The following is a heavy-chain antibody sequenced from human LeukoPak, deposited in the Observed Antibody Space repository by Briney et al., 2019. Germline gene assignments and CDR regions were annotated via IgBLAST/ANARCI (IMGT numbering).Heavy chain of an antibody. J-gene: IGHJ3*02. CDR3: TRVRNSNNWWGPFDI. Sequence: EASVNVSCKAFGYTFGTSSISWVRQAPGQRLEWMGWISPNNGNTQYAQGVQGRVTMTTDTSRSTAYVELRSLRSDDTAVYYCTRVRNSNNWWGPFDIWGQGTMVTVSS. D-gene: IGHD1-1*01. CDR1: GYTFGTSS. CDR2: ISPNNGNT. V-gene: IGHV1-18*01.